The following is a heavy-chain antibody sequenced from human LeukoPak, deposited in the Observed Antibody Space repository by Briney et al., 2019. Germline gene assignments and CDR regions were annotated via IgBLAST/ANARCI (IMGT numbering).Heavy chain of an antibody. Sequence: SVKVSCKASGGTFSSYTISWVRQAPGQGLEWMGGIIPIIGTAKYAQKFQDRVTITADDSTTTSYMELSRLVSEDTAAYYCATDVAGAFGTKALDSWGQGTLVTVSS. J-gene: IGHJ4*02. CDR3: ATDVAGAFGTKALDS. D-gene: IGHD3-3*02. CDR2: IIPIIGTA. CDR1: GGTFSSYT. V-gene: IGHV1-69*01.